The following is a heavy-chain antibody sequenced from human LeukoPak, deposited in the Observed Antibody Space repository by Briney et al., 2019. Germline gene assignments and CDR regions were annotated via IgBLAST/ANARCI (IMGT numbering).Heavy chain of an antibody. V-gene: IGHV3-74*01. CDR1: GFTFSSYW. Sequence: GGSLRLSCAASGFTFSSYWMHWVRQAPGKGLVWVSRINSDGSSTSYADSVKGRFTISRDNAKNSLYLQMNSLRAEDTAVYYCARGGGYSGYCFDYWGQGTLVTVSS. D-gene: IGHD5-12*01. J-gene: IGHJ4*02. CDR3: ARGGGYSGYCFDY. CDR2: INSDGSST.